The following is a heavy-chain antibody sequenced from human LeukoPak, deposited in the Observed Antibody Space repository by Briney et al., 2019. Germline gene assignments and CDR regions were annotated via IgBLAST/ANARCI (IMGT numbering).Heavy chain of an antibody. J-gene: IGHJ6*02. D-gene: IGHD1-26*01. CDR2: ISSNGGST. CDR3: ARSPGGLPSKTTYYYYGMDV. V-gene: IGHV3-64*01. Sequence: PGGSLRLSCAASGFTFSSYAMRWVRQAPGKGLKYVSAISSNGGSTYYANSVKGRFTISRDNSKNTLYLQMGSLRAEDMAVYYCARSPGGLPSKTTYYYYGMDVWGQGTTVTVSS. CDR1: GFTFSSYA.